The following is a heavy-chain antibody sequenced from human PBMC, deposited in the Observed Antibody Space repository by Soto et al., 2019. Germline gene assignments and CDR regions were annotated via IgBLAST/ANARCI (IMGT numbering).Heavy chain of an antibody. CDR1: GFNFDDYA. D-gene: IGHD3-10*01. J-gene: IGHJ6*03. CDR2: ISWNSGRT. CDR3: AKDFNRLLWFGDYYSMDV. Sequence: EVQLVESGGGLVQPDRSLRLSCAASGFNFDDYAMHWVRHAPGKGLEWVSGISWNSGRTAYADSVKGRFTISRDNAKNSLYLQMNSLRDEDTALYYCAKDFNRLLWFGDYYSMDVWGKGTTVTVSS. V-gene: IGHV3-9*01.